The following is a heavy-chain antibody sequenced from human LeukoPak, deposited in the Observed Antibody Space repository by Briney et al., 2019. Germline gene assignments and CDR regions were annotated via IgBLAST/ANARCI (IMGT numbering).Heavy chain of an antibody. CDR1: GGSITNYY. CDR2: IHYSGST. D-gene: IGHD1-14*01. J-gene: IGHJ6*03. CDR3: ARASITYYYYYYMGV. V-gene: IGHV4-59*01. Sequence: PSETLSLTCTVSGGSITNYYWTWIRQPPEKGLEWIGYIHYSGSTNYNPSLKSRVTISVDTSKNQFSLKLSSVTAADTAVYYCARASITYYYYYYMGVWGKGTTVTVSS.